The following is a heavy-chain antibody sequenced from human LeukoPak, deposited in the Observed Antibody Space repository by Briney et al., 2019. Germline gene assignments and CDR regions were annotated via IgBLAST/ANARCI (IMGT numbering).Heavy chain of an antibody. CDR1: GFTFSSYG. Sequence: PGRALRLSCAASGFTFSSYGMHWVRQAPGKGLEWVAVIWYDGSNKYYADSVKGRFTISRDNSKNTLYLQMNSLRAEDTAVYYCARDCTNGACYGTDFDNWGQGTLVTVSS. V-gene: IGHV3-33*01. J-gene: IGHJ4*02. D-gene: IGHD2-8*01. CDR2: IWYDGSNK. CDR3: ARDCTNGACYGTDFDN.